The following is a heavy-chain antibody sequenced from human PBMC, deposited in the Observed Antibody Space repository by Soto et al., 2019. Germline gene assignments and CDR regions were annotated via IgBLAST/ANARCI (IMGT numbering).Heavy chain of an antibody. CDR2: IRSDGSNA. CDR3: ARGDGDYHDGNGYLGRH. CDR1: GFTFSSYW. V-gene: IGHV3-74*03. Sequence: GGSLRLSCAASGFTFSSYWMHWVRQAPGKGLVWVSRIRSDGSNAEYADSVKGRFTISRDNAENTQYLQMNSLRVEDTAVYYCARGDGDYHDGNGYLGRHWGQGTLVTVSS. D-gene: IGHD3-22*01. J-gene: IGHJ4*02.